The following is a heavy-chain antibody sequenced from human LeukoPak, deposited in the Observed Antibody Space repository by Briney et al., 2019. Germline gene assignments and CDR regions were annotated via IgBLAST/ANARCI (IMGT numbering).Heavy chain of an antibody. D-gene: IGHD2-21*02. V-gene: IGHV3-74*01. CDR2: LHSNGAFT. Sequence: GGSLRLSCSASGFTLSNYWMHWVRQAPGKGLGWVAGLHSNGAFTTYADSMKGRFTISRDTAKNTLYLQMNSLRVEDTAVYYCARFMVVTAGDYWGQGTLVTVSS. J-gene: IGHJ4*01. CDR1: GFTLSNYW. CDR3: ARFMVVTAGDY.